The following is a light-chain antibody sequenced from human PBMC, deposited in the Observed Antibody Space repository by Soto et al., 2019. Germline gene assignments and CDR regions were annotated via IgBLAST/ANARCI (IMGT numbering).Light chain of an antibody. V-gene: IGLV3-25*02. Sequence: SYELTQPPSVSVSPGQTARITCSGDALPKQYAYWYQQKPGQAPGLVIDKDSERPSGIPERFSGSSSGKTVTLTISGVQAEEEADYYCQSADSSGTYGVFGGGTKVAVL. CDR2: KDS. CDR3: QSADSSGTYGV. CDR1: ALPKQY. J-gene: IGLJ2*01.